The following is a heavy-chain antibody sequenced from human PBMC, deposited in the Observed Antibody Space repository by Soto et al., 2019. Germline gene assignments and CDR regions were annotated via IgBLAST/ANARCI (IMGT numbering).Heavy chain of an antibody. Sequence: SETLSLTCTVSGGSISSGCYYWSWIRQHPGKGLEWIGYIYYSGSTYYNPSLKSRVTISVDTSKNQFSLKLSSVTAADTAVYYRARDLERITMVRGVTHYGMDVWGQGTTVTVSS. J-gene: IGHJ6*02. V-gene: IGHV4-31*03. D-gene: IGHD3-10*01. CDR1: GGSISSGCYY. CDR2: IYYSGST. CDR3: ARDLERITMVRGVTHYGMDV.